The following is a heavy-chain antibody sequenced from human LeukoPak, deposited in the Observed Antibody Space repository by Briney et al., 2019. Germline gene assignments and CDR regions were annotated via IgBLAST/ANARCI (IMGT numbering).Heavy chain of an antibody. Sequence: PSETLSLTCTVSGGSISSYYWSWIRQPPGKGLEWIGYIYYSGSTNYNPSLKSRVTISVDTSKNQFSLKLSSVTAADTAVYYCGRIGLGGAGGGGIYYYYYMDVWGKGTTVTISS. J-gene: IGHJ6*03. V-gene: IGHV4-59*01. D-gene: IGHD6-19*01. CDR1: GGSISSYY. CDR2: IYYSGST. CDR3: GRIGLGGAGGGGIYYYYYMDV.